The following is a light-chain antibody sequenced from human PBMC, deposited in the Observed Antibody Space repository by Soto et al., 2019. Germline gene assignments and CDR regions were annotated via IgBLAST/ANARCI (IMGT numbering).Light chain of an antibody. CDR1: QGISNY. J-gene: IGKJ5*01. CDR2: GAS. CDR3: QQRQYWPPIT. Sequence: DIQMTQSPSSLSASVGDRVTITCRASQGISNYLAWYQQKAGKVPKLLIYGASTLQSGVPSRFSGCESGTDFTLTISSLQPEDVPTYYCQQRQYWPPITFGQGTRLEIK. V-gene: IGKV1-27*01.